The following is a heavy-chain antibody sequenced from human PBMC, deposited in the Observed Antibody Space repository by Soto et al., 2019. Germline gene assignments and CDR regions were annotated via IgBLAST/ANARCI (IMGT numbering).Heavy chain of an antibody. V-gene: IGHV1-18*01. CDR3: ARDLVSEGSGWSYWFDP. CDR2: ISAYNGNT. Sequence: GASVKVSCKASGYTFTSYGISWVRQAPGQGLEWMGWISAYNGNTNYAQKLQGRVTMTTDTSTSTAYMELRSLRSDDTAVYYCARDLVSEGSGWSYWFDPWGQGTLLTVSS. J-gene: IGHJ5*02. CDR1: GYTFTSYG. D-gene: IGHD6-19*01.